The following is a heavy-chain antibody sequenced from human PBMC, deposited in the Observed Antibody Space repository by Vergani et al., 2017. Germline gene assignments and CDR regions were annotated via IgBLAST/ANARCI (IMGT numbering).Heavy chain of an antibody. J-gene: IGHJ4*02. D-gene: IGHD3-22*01. V-gene: IGHV3-48*04. Sequence: EVQLVESGGGLVQPGGSLRLSCAASGFTFSSYSMNWVRQAPGKGLEWVSYISSSSSTIYYADSLKGRFTISRDNAKNSLYLQMNSLRAEDTAVYYCASSETYYYDSSGYYPYFDYWGQGTLVTVSS. CDR3: ASSETYYYDSSGYYPYFDY. CDR2: ISSSSSTI. CDR1: GFTFSSYS.